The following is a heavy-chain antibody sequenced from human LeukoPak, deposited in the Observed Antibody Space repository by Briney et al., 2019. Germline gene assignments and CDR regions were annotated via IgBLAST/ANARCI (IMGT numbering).Heavy chain of an antibody. V-gene: IGHV1-2*02. D-gene: IGHD6-19*01. CDR2: INPNSGGT. CDR1: GYTFTGYY. CDR3: ARGQYSSGPWDY. Sequence: ASAKVSCKASGYTFTGYYMHWVRQAPGQGLEWMGWINPNSGGTNYAQKFQGRVTMTRDTSISTAYMELSRLRSDDTAVYYCARGQYSSGPWDYWGQGTLVTVSS. J-gene: IGHJ4*02.